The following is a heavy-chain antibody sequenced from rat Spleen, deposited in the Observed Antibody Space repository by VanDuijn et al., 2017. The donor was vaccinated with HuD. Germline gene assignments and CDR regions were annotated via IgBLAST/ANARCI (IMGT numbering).Heavy chain of an antibody. V-gene: IGHV2-1*01. D-gene: IGHD1-11*01. J-gene: IGHJ2*01. CDR3: ARHAYGGYEAFDY. CDR1: GFSLISNS. Sequence: QVQLKESGPGLVQSSQTLSLTCIVSGFSLISNSVHWVRQPPGKGLEWMGGIWGDGSTDYISALKSRLIISRDTSKSQLFLKVTSLQPEDTGTYYCARHAYGGYEAFDYWGQGVMVTVSS. CDR2: IWGDGST.